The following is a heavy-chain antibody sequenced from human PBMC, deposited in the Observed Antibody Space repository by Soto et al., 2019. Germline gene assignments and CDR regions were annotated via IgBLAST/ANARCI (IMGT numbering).Heavy chain of an antibody. CDR3: ARDEGRYCTNGVCHADY. J-gene: IGHJ4*02. CDR1: GFTFSSYS. Sequence: EVQLVESGGGLVKPGGSLRLSCAASGFTFSSYSMNWVRQAPGKGLEWVSSISSSSSYIYYADSVKGRFTISRDNAKNSLYLQMNSMRAEDTAVYYCARDEGRYCTNGVCHADYWGQGTLVTVCS. D-gene: IGHD2-8*01. CDR2: ISSSSSYI. V-gene: IGHV3-21*01.